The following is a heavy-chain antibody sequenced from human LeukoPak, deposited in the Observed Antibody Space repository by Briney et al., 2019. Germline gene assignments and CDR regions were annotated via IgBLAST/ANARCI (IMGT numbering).Heavy chain of an antibody. Sequence: ASVKVSCKASGYTFTCYYMHWVRQAPGQELEWIGWINPNSGGTNYAQKFQGRVTMTRDTSISTAYMELSRLRSDDTAVYYCARGGPIVATIRWDYWGRGTLVTVSS. D-gene: IGHD5-12*01. J-gene: IGHJ4*02. CDR3: ARGGPIVATIRWDY. V-gene: IGHV1-2*02. CDR1: GYTFTCYY. CDR2: INPNSGGT.